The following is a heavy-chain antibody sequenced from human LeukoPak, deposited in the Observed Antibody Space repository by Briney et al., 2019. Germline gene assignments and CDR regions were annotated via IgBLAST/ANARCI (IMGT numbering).Heavy chain of an antibody. J-gene: IGHJ4*02. CDR2: ISWNSGVT. V-gene: IGHV3-9*01. D-gene: IGHD3-10*01. Sequence: PGGSLRLSCAASGFIFGDFAMNWVRQRPGKGLEWVSGISWNSGVTDYAVSVKGRFTISRDNSKNTLYLQMNSLRAEDTAVYYCAREDYYGSGSYYDYWGQGTLVTVSS. CDR3: AREDYYGSGSYYDY. CDR1: GFIFGDFA.